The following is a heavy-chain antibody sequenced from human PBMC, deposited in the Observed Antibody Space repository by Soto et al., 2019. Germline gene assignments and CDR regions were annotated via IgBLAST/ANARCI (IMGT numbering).Heavy chain of an antibody. V-gene: IGHV4-31*03. CDR3: VRGAPGVAPY. Sequence: TLSLTCTVSGGSINSGDSYWNWIRQNPEKGLEWIGYINYRGTTFYNPSLKSRIIISADTSENQFSLKLNSVTAADTAVYYCVRGAPGVAPYWGQGTLVTVSS. CDR2: INYRGTT. D-gene: IGHD2-15*01. CDR1: GGSINSGDSY. J-gene: IGHJ4*02.